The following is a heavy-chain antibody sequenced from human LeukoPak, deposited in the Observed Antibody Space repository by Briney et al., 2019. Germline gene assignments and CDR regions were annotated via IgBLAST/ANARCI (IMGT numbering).Heavy chain of an antibody. CDR2: IYYSGST. CDR3: ARRGNYNPGYFDY. J-gene: IGHJ4*02. V-gene: IGHV4-39*01. D-gene: IGHD1-14*01. CDR1: GGSISTSSYY. Sequence: PSETLSLTCTVSGGSISTSSYYWGWIRQPPGKGLEWIGSIYYSGSTYYNPSLKSRVTMSVDTSKDQFSLKLSSVTAADTAIYYCARRGNYNPGYFDYWGQGTLVTVSS.